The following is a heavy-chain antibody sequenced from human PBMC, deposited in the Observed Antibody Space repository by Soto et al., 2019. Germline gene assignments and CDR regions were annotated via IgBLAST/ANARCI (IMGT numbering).Heavy chain of an antibody. Sequence: GGSLRLSCAVSGFPFSSHGRQWVRTATGKGLEWVAVIALDGSVSYYTDSVKGRFTVSRDNSKGILYLQMNSLRAEDTAVYYCAKEFRHDNWFFEHWGQGTQVTVSS. D-gene: IGHD3-22*01. CDR2: IALDGSVS. CDR3: AKEFRHDNWFFEH. V-gene: IGHV3-30*18. CDR1: GFPFSSHG. J-gene: IGHJ4*02.